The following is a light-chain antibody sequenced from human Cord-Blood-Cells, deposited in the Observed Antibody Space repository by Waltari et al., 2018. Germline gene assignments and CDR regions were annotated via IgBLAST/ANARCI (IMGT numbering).Light chain of an antibody. CDR1: QSVSSY. J-gene: IGKJ4*01. CDR3: QQRSNWPPT. V-gene: IGKV3-11*01. CDR2: DAS. Sequence: EIVLTQSPATLTLSPGERATFSCRASQSVSSYLAWYQQKPGQAPRLFIYDASNRATGIPARFSGSGSGTDFTLTISSLEPEDFAVYYCQQRSNWPPTFGGGTKVEIK.